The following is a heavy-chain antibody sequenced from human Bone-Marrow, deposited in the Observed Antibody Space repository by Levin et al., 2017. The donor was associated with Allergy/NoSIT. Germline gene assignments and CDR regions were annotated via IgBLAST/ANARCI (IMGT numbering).Heavy chain of an antibody. J-gene: IGHJ4*02. Sequence: GGSLRLSCAASGFTFSNFWMTWVRQAPGKGLEWVASLKQDGGEKYYVDSVKGRFTISRDNAENSLYLQMNSLRAEDTAVYYCAKDAVPLIIRGEDYWGQGTLVIVSS. CDR1: GFTFSNFW. V-gene: IGHV3-7*01. CDR2: LKQDGGEK. CDR3: AKDAVPLIIRGEDY. D-gene: IGHD3-10*01.